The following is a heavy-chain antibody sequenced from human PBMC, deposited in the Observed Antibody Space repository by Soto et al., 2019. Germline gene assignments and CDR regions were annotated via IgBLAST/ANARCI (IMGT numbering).Heavy chain of an antibody. CDR3: ARGGSYGDFFDY. V-gene: IGHV4-61*08. CDR1: GGSLSSGGYY. CDR2: IYYTGSN. Sequence: PSETLSLTCTVSGGSLSSGGYYWSWIRQSPGKGLEWIGYIYYTGSNKYNPSLQSRVTISLDTSKNQLSLRLTSVTSADTAVYYCARGGSYGDFFDYWGQGAQVTVSS. D-gene: IGHD4-17*01. J-gene: IGHJ4*02.